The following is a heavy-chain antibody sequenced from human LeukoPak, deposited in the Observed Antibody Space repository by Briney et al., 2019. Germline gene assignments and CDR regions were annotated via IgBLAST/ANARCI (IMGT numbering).Heavy chain of an antibody. Sequence: GASVKVSCKASGYTFTSYGISWVRQAPGQGLEWMGWISAYNGNTNYAQKLQGRVTMTTDTSTSTAYMELRSLRSDDTAVYYCARDLGYCSSTSCRHYYYMDVWGKGTTVTVSS. CDR2: ISAYNGNT. D-gene: IGHD2-2*01. CDR3: ARDLGYCSSTSCRHYYYMDV. CDR1: GYTFTSYG. V-gene: IGHV1-18*01. J-gene: IGHJ6*03.